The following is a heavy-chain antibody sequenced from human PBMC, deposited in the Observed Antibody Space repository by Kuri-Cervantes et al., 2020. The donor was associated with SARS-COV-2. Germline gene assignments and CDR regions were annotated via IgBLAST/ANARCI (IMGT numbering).Heavy chain of an antibody. V-gene: IGHV1-2*02. CDR1: GYTFTGYY. D-gene: IGHD2-15*01. Sequence: ASVKVSCKASGYTFTGYYVHWVRQAPGQGLEWMGWINPNSGGTNYALKFQGRVTMTRDTSISTAYMELSSLRSEDTAVYYCAAKLVCGGGSCYHTYLDYWGQGTPVTVSS. J-gene: IGHJ4*02. CDR2: INPNSGGT. CDR3: AAKLVCGGGSCYHTYLDY.